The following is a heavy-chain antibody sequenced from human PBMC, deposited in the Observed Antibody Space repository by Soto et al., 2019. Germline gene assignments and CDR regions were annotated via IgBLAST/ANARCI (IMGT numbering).Heavy chain of an antibody. Sequence: SETLSLTCAVSGDSISSGGYSWNWIRQPPGKGLEWIGYIYHSGNTYYNPSLRSRVAISVDRSKNQFALKLSSVTAADTAVYYCARGVLFPPNWFDPWGQGTLVTVSS. CDR1: GDSISSGGYS. D-gene: IGHD2-21*01. CDR3: ARGVLFPPNWFDP. J-gene: IGHJ5*02. CDR2: IYHSGNT. V-gene: IGHV4-30-2*01.